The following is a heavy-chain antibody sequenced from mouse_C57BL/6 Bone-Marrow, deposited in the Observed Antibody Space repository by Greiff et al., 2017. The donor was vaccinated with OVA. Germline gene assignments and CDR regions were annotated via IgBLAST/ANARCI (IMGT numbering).Heavy chain of an antibody. J-gene: IGHJ1*03. D-gene: IGHD1-1*01. CDR3: AHYCGSRPRYFDV. CDR1: GYSFTDYN. Sequence: VQLQQSGPELVKPGASVKISCKASGYSFTDYNMNWVKQSNGKSLEWIGVINPNYGTTSYNHKFKGKATLTVDQSSSTASMQPNSLTSEDSAVYYGAHYCGSRPRYFDVWGTGTTVTVSA. V-gene: IGHV1-39*01. CDR2: INPNYGTT.